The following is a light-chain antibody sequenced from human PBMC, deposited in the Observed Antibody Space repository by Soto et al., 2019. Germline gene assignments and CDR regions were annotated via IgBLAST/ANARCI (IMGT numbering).Light chain of an antibody. CDR1: SGDVGAYDY. CDR3: CSYAYTFSV. CDR2: EVT. J-gene: IGLJ3*02. Sequence: QSALTQPPSASGSPGQSVTISCTGTSGDVGAYDYVSWYQQHPGKAPKLLIYEVTKRPLGVPDRFSGSKSGNAASLTVSGLQAEDEADYFCCSYAYTFSVFGGGTQLTVL. V-gene: IGLV2-8*01.